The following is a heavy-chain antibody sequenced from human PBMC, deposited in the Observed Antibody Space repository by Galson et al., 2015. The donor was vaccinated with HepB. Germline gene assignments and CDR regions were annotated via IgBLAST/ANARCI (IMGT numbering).Heavy chain of an antibody. CDR3: ARDRGGYPFDAFDI. Sequence: SVKVSCKASGGTFSSYTISWVRQAPGQGLEWMGRIIPILGIANYAQKFQGRVTITADKSTSTAYMELSSLRSEDTAVYYCARDRGGYPFDAFDIWGQGTMVTVSS. D-gene: IGHD3-22*01. J-gene: IGHJ3*02. CDR1: GGTFSSYT. CDR2: IIPILGIA. V-gene: IGHV1-69*04.